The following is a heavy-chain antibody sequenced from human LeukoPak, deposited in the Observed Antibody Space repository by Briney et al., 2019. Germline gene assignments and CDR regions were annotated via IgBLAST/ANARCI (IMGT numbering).Heavy chain of an antibody. CDR3: ARDIVVVPAHKRFFDY. CDR1: GYTFTSYG. V-gene: IGHV1-18*01. Sequence: ASVKVSCKASGYTFTSYGISWVRQAPGQGLEWMGWIRAYNGNTNYAQKLQGRVTMTTDTSTSTAYMELRSLRSDDTAVYYCARDIVVVPAHKRFFDYWGQGTLVTVSS. J-gene: IGHJ4*02. CDR2: IRAYNGNT. D-gene: IGHD2-2*01.